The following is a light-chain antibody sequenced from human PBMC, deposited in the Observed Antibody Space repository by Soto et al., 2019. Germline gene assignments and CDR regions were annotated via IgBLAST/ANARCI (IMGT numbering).Light chain of an antibody. V-gene: IGKV3D-20*01. CDR3: QQYDSSPLT. CDR2: DAS. CDR1: QSVSSSY. J-gene: IGKJ5*01. Sequence: EVVLTQSPATLSLSPGERATLSCGATQSVSSSYLDWYQQEPGLAPRLLIYDASNRATGIPDRFSGSGSGTDFILTISRLEPEDFAVYYCQQYDSSPLTFGQGTRLEIK.